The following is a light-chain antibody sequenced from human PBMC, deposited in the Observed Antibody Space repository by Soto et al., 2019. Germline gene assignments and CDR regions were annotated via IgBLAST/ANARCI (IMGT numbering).Light chain of an antibody. CDR2: GNS. Sequence: QSVLTQPPSVSGDPGQRVTISCTGSSSNIGAGYNVHWYQQLPGTAPKLLIYGNSNRPSGVPDRFSGSKSGTSASLAITGLQAEDEADYYCQSYDSSLTVVFGGGTKLTVI. CDR1: SSNIGAGYN. CDR3: QSYDSSLTVV. J-gene: IGLJ2*01. V-gene: IGLV1-40*01.